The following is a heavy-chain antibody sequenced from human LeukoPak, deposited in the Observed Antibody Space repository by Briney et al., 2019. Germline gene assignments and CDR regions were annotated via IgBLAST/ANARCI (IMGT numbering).Heavy chain of an antibody. CDR2: ISSGGSTI. Sequence: SGGSLRLSCAASGFTISSYEMNWVRQAPGKGLEWVSYISSGGSTIYYADSVKGRFTISRDNAKNSLYLQMNSLRAEDTAVYYCARRPYCSGGTCYGMDVWGQGTTVTVSS. CDR3: ARRPYCSGGTCYGMDV. V-gene: IGHV3-48*03. CDR1: GFTISSYE. D-gene: IGHD2-15*01. J-gene: IGHJ6*02.